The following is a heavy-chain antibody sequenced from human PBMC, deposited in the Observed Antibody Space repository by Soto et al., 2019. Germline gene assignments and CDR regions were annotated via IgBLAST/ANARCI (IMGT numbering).Heavy chain of an antibody. CDR3: ARDVGGSRPSYFDN. CDR1: GFTFSGYN. CDR2: ISSSGTYT. V-gene: IGHV3-21*01. D-gene: IGHD1-26*01. J-gene: IGHJ4*02. Sequence: EVHLVESGGGLVKSGGSLRLSCAASGFTFSGYNLNWVRQAPGKGPEWVSFISSSGTYTYFADSVKGRFTISRDNAKNSLYLQMNSLRAEDTAMYYCARDVGGSRPSYFDNWGQGTLVTVFS.